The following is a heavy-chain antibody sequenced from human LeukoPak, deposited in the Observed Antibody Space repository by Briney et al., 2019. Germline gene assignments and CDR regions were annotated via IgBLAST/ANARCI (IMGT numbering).Heavy chain of an antibody. Sequence: GGSLRLSCAASGFTFSDYYMSWIRQAPGKGLEWVSYISSSGSTIYYADSVKGRFTISRDNSKNTLYLQMNSLRAEDTAVYYCAKGPTYYYGSGSSDYFDYWGQGTLVTVSS. CDR2: ISSSGSTI. CDR1: GFTFSDYY. D-gene: IGHD3-10*01. V-gene: IGHV3-11*04. CDR3: AKGPTYYYGSGSSDYFDY. J-gene: IGHJ4*02.